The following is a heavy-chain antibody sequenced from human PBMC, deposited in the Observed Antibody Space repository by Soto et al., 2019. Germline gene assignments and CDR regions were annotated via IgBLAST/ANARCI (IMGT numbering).Heavy chain of an antibody. Sequence: PGGSLRLSCAASGFTFSSYGMHWVRQAPGKGLEWVAVIWYDGSNKYYADSVKGRFTISRDNSKNTLYLQMNSLRAEDTAVYYCAWSIAVAGGRFDSWGQGTLVTVSS. CDR3: AWSIAVAGGRFDS. D-gene: IGHD6-19*01. V-gene: IGHV3-33*01. J-gene: IGHJ4*02. CDR1: GFTFSSYG. CDR2: IWYDGSNK.